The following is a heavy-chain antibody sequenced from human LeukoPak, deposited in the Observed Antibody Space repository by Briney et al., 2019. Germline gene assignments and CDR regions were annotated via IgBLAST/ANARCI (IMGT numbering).Heavy chain of an antibody. J-gene: IGHJ4*02. Sequence: SETLSLTCTVSGYSISSGYYWGWIRQPPGKGLEWIGSIYHSGSTYYNPSLKSRVTISVDTSKNQFSLTLSSVTAADTAVYYCARDRGPAAAIFDYWGQGTLVTVSS. CDR2: IYHSGST. V-gene: IGHV4-38-2*02. D-gene: IGHD2-2*01. CDR3: ARDRGPAAAIFDY. CDR1: GYSISSGYY.